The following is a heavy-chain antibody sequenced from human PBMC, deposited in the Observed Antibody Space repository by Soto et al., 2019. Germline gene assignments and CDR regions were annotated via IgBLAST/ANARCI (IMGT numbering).Heavy chain of an antibody. D-gene: IGHD6-19*01. CDR2: ISAYNGNT. CDR3: ARDSSGWQALDV. Sequence: GSVKVSCKASGYTFTSYGISWVRQAPGQGLEWMGWISAYNGNTNYAQKLQGRVTMTTDTSTSTAYMELRSLRSDDTAVYYCARDSSGWQALDVWGQGTTVTVSS. V-gene: IGHV1-18*01. J-gene: IGHJ6*02. CDR1: GYTFTSYG.